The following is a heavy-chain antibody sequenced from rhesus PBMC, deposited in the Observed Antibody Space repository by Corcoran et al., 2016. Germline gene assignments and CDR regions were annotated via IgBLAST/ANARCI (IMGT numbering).Heavy chain of an antibody. V-gene: IGHV4S12*01. Sequence: QVQLQESGPGVVKPSETLSLPFAVSGGPISSGYYYWSWIRPPPWKGVEWIGGIYNNSERTNDNPALKSRVTMSKYTSKNQCALKLSSVTATDTAVYYCARAGPRGVIAFDDWGQGVLVTVSS. J-gene: IGHJ4*01. CDR3: ARAGPRGVIAFDD. CDR2: IYNNSERT. D-gene: IGHD3-34*01. CDR1: GGPISSGYYY.